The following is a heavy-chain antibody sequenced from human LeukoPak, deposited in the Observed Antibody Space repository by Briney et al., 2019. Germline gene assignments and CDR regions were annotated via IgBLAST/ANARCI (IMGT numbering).Heavy chain of an antibody. Sequence: LETLSLTCTVSGGSISSHYWSWIRQPPGKGLEWIGYIYYSGSTNYNPSLKSRVTISVDTSKNQFSLKLSSVTAADTAVYYCARDGGIRGFDPWGQGTLVTVSS. CDR1: GGSISSHY. D-gene: IGHD2-15*01. CDR2: IYYSGST. J-gene: IGHJ5*02. V-gene: IGHV4-59*11. CDR3: ARDGGIRGFDP.